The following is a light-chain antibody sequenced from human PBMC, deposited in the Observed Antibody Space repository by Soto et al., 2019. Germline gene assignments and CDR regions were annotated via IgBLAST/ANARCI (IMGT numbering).Light chain of an antibody. CDR2: GDS. CDR1: SSNIGRGYD. J-gene: IGLJ3*02. Sequence: QSVLTQPPSVSGAPGQRVTISCTGSSSNIGRGYDVHWYQQFPGSAPRLLLSGDSNRPSGVPDRFSGSRSGTSASLAITGLQAEDEADYYCQTFDSSLTISWVFGGGTKATVL. V-gene: IGLV1-40*01. CDR3: QTFDSSLTISWV.